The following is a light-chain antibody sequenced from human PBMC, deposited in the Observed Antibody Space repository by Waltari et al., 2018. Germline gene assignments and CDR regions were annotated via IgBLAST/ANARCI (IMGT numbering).Light chain of an antibody. CDR1: QSVSSN. CDR3: QQYNKWPPWA. Sequence: EIVMTQSPATLSVSPGERATLSCRASQSVSSNLAWYQQKPGQAPRLLIYGASTRATGIPARFGGSGSGTDFTLTISSLQSDDFALYYCQQYNKWPPWAFGQGTKVEIK. CDR2: GAS. V-gene: IGKV3-15*01. J-gene: IGKJ1*01.